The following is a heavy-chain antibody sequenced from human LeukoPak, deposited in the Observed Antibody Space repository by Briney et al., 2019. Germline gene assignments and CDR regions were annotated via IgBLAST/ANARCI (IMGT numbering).Heavy chain of an antibody. CDR2: ISSSGSII. J-gene: IGHJ4*02. CDR3: ASQPRRFSSPVWFDY. Sequence: GGSPRLSCAASGFIFSSYEMNWVRQAPGKGLEWVSYISSSGSIIYYADSVQGRFTISRDNAKNSLYLQMNSLRAEDTAVYYCASQPRRFSSPVWFDYWGQGTLVTVSS. D-gene: IGHD5-18*01. CDR1: GFIFSSYE. V-gene: IGHV3-48*03.